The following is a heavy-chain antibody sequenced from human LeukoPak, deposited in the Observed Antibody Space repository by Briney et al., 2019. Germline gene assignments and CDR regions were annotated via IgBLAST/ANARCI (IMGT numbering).Heavy chain of an antibody. J-gene: IGHJ3*02. CDR2: IYYSGST. CDR3: ARQQSWDAFDI. Sequence: PSETLSLTCTVSGGSISSSSYYWGWIRQPPGKGLEWIGSIYYSGSTYYNSSLKSRVTISVDTSKNQFSLKLSSVTAADTAVYYCARQQSWDAFDIWGQGTMVTVSS. CDR1: GGSISSSSYY. V-gene: IGHV4-39*01.